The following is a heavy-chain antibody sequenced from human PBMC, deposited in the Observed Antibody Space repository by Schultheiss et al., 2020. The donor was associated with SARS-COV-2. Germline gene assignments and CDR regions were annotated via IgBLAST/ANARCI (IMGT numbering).Heavy chain of an antibody. CDR1: GFTFSSYA. CDR2: VTGSGGST. D-gene: IGHD3-9*01. Sequence: GGSLRLSCAASGFTFSSYAMSWVRQAPGKGLEWVSGVTGSGGSTYYADSVKGRFTISRDNSKNTLYLQMNSLRSEDTAIYYCARGTYYDILTGYPTKYYFDYWGQGTLVTVSS. J-gene: IGHJ4*02. V-gene: IGHV3-23*01. CDR3: ARGTYYDILTGYPTKYYFDY.